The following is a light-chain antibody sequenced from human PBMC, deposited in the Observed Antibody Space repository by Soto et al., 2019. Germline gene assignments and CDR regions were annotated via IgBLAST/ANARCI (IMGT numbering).Light chain of an antibody. Sequence: QSALTQPASVSGSPGQSITISCTGASSDVGGYNYVSWYQQHPGKAPKLMIYDVSNRPSGVSNRFSGSKSGNTASLTISGLQAQDEADYFCSSYTSSSTPHVVFGGGTKLTVL. J-gene: IGLJ2*01. CDR1: SSDVGGYNY. CDR2: DVS. V-gene: IGLV2-14*01. CDR3: SSYTSSSTPHVV.